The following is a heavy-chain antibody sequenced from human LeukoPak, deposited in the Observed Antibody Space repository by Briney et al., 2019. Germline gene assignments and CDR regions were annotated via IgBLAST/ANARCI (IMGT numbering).Heavy chain of an antibody. J-gene: IGHJ3*02. CDR3: ARKKGYSYGYRLAFDI. V-gene: IGHV4-39*07. D-gene: IGHD5-18*01. Sequence: PSETLSLTCTVSGGSISSSSYYWGWIRQPPGKGLEWIGSIYYSGSTYYNPSLKSRVTISVDTSKNQFSLKLSSVTAADTAVYYCARKKGYSYGYRLAFDIWGQGTMVTVSS. CDR1: GGSISSSSYY. CDR2: IYYSGST.